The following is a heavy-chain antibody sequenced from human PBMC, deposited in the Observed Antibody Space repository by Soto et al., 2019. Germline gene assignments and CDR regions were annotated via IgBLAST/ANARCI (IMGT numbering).Heavy chain of an antibody. D-gene: IGHD2-21*01. CDR1: GGSFSSSPGYY. V-gene: IGHV4-39*02. Sequence: QLQLQESGPGLVKPSETLSLTCTVSGGSFSSSPGYYWGWMRQPPGKGLEWIGTLHPSGNTYYNPSFKSRVTICKDSSMNHLCLQLTSVTAADTAIYYCTTGGDAWKTGLWGQGTLVTASS. CDR3: TTGGDAWKTGL. J-gene: IGHJ4*02. CDR2: LHPSGNT.